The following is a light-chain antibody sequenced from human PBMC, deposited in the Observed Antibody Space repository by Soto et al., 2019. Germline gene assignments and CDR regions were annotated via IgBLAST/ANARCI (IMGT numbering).Light chain of an antibody. V-gene: IGLV2-23*01. J-gene: IGLJ1*01. Sequence: QSALTQPASVSGSPGQSITISCTGTSSDVGSYNLVSWYQQRPGKAPQLIIYEGSKRPSGFSIRYSASKSGNTASLTISGLEAEDESDYYCCSYARGGTYVFGTGTKLTVL. CDR2: EGS. CDR1: SSDVGSYNL. CDR3: CSYARGGTYV.